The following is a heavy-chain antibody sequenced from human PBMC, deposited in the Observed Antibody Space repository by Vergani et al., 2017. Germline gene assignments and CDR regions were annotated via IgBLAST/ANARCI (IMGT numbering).Heavy chain of an antibody. Sequence: QVQVVQSGAEVKKPGSSVKVSCKASGGIFNDYGFSWVRQAPGQGLEWMGGTIPAFGSINYAQKFQDRVSMIADASTMTVYMELRSLRAEDTAVYYCVSGELYARDHYGVDVWGRGTTVTVSS. J-gene: IGHJ6*02. CDR2: TIPAFGSI. CDR3: VSGELYARDHYGVDV. CDR1: GGIFNDYG. D-gene: IGHD2-2*01. V-gene: IGHV1-69*12.